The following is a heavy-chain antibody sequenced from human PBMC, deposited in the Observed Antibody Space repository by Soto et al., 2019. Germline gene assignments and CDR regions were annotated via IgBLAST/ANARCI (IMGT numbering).Heavy chain of an antibody. CDR1: GFTFSSYA. D-gene: IGHD3-3*01. J-gene: IGHJ6*03. Sequence: GGSLRLSCAASGFTFSSYAMSWVRQAPGKGLEWVSAISGSGGSTYYADSVKGRFTISRDNSKNTLYLQMNSLRAEDTAVYYCAKGVTIFPYYYYMDVWGKGTTVTVSS. CDR2: ISGSGGST. CDR3: AKGVTIFPYYYYMDV. V-gene: IGHV3-23*01.